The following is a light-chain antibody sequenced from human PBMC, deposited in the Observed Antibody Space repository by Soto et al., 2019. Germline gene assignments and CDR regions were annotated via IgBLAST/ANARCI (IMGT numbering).Light chain of an antibody. CDR2: AAS. CDR3: QLHVPSLPGYT. V-gene: IGKV3-20*01. J-gene: IGKJ2*01. Sequence: EIVLTQSPGTLSLSPWERATLSCKTSQSVYSSHLAWYQQKSGHAPRLLIYAASSRATGIPDRFSGSGSGTDFTLTINRLEPEDFAVYYCQLHVPSLPGYTFGQGTKLEI. CDR1: QSVYSSH.